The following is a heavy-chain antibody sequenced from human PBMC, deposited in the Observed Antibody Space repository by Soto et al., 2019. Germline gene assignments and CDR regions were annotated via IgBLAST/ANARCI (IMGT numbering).Heavy chain of an antibody. Sequence: QITLKESGPTLVKPTQTLTLTCTFSGFSLSTSGVGVGWIRQPPGKALEWLALIYWNDDKRYSPSLKSRFTIPAAPPKTRVDLTTDRSHRVDSDTYYPPRSVLVVISSVVAEVPGALNCFDPRGKCTPVTLPS. V-gene: IGHV2-5*01. CDR1: GFSLSTSGVG. CDR3: PRSVLVVISSVVAEVPGALNCFDP. J-gene: IGHJ5*02. CDR2: IYWNDDK. D-gene: IGHD2-15*01.